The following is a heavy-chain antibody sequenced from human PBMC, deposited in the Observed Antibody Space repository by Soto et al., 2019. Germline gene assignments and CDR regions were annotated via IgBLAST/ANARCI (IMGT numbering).Heavy chain of an antibody. J-gene: IGHJ6*02. CDR1: GYTFTSYY. V-gene: IGHV1-46*01. Sequence: ASVKVSCKASGYTFTSYYMHWVRQAPGQGLEWMGIINPSGGSTSYAQKFQGRVTMTRDKSTSTVYMELSSLRAEDTAVYYCAKTRGDMIYAISVYGMDVWGQGTTVTVSS. CDR3: AKTRGDMIYAISVYGMDV. CDR2: INPSGGST. D-gene: IGHD2-8*01.